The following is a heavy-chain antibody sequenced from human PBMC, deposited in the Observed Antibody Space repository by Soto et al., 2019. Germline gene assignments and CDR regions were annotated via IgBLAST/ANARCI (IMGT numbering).Heavy chain of an antibody. CDR2: IYYSGST. CDR3: ARLYPYSSSSDPYCFDY. J-gene: IGHJ4*02. D-gene: IGHD6-6*01. V-gene: IGHV4-39*07. Sequence: SETLSLTCTVSGGSISSSSYYWGWIRQPPGKGLEWIGSIYYSGSTYYNPSLKSRVTISVDTSKNQFSLKLSSVTAADTAVYYCARLYPYSSSSDPYCFDYWGQGTLVTVSS. CDR1: GGSISSSSYY.